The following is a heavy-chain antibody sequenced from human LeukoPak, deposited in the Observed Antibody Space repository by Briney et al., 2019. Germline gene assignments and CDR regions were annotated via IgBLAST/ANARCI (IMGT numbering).Heavy chain of an antibody. Sequence: ASVKVSRKASGYTFTSYGISWVRQAPGQGLKWMGWISGHNGNRNYAQKLQGRVTMTTDTSTSTAYMEVRSLRSDDTAVYYCARHCSSTSCYWDYFDYWGQGTLVTVSS. CDR1: GYTFTSYG. D-gene: IGHD2-2*01. J-gene: IGHJ4*02. CDR3: ARHCSSTSCYWDYFDY. V-gene: IGHV1-18*01. CDR2: ISGHNGNR.